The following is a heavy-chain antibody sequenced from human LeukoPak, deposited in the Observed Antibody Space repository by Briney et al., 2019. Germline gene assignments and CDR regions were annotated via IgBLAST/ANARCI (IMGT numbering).Heavy chain of an antibody. J-gene: IGHJ4*02. CDR3: ARGGYYLYYFDY. D-gene: IGHD3-22*01. CDR1: GFTFSGYW. Sequence: PGGSLRLSCAASGFTFSGYWMSWVRQAPGKGLEWVANIKQDGSEKYYVDSVKGRFTISRDNAKNSLYLQMNSLRAEDTAVYYRARGGYYLYYFDYWGQGTLVTVSS. V-gene: IGHV3-7*02. CDR2: IKQDGSEK.